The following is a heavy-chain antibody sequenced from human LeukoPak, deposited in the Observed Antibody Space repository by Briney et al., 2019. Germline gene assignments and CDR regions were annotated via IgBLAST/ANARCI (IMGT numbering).Heavy chain of an antibody. CDR2: INWNGGST. CDR3: ARVYSSSWNYDAFDI. Sequence: GGSLRLSCAASGFTFDDYGMSWVRQAPGKGLEWVSGINWNGGSTGYADSVKGRFTISRDNAKNSLYLQMNSLRAEDTALYYCARVYSSSWNYDAFDIWGQGTMVTVSS. D-gene: IGHD6-13*01. V-gene: IGHV3-20*04. J-gene: IGHJ3*02. CDR1: GFTFDDYG.